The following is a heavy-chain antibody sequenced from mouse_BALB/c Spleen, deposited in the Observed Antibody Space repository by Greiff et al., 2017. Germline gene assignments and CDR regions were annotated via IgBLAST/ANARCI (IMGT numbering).Heavy chain of an antibody. J-gene: IGHJ2*01. CDR2: IWAGGST. D-gene: IGHD2-4*01. Sequence: VHLVESGPGLVAPSQSLSITCTVSGFSLTSYGVHWVRQPPGKGLEWLGVIWAGGSTNYNSALMSRLSISKDNSKSQVFLKMNSLQTDDTAMYYCARDRGMITGFDYWGQGTTLTVSS. CDR1: GFSLTSYG. V-gene: IGHV2-9*02. CDR3: ARDRGMITGFDY.